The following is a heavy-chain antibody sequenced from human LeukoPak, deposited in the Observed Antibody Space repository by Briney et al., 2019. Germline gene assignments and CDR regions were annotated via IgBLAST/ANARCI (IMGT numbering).Heavy chain of an antibody. CDR3: ARDLGQFDY. Sequence: KASETLSLTCTVSGGSMSSSSYYWGWIRQPPGKGLEWIGSIYYSGTTYYNPSLRSRVTISIDTSKKQFSLKLTSVTPVDTAVYYCARDLGQFDYWGQGTLVTVSS. CDR1: GGSMSSSSYY. J-gene: IGHJ4*02. CDR2: IYYSGTT. V-gene: IGHV4-39*02.